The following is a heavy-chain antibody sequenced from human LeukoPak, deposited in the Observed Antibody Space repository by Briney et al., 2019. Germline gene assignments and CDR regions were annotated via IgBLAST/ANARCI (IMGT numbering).Heavy chain of an antibody. CDR3: ARDRPGYCSSTSCYTDYYYYMDV. Sequence: ASETLSLTCTVSGGSISSGGYYWSWIRQHPGKGLEWIGYIYYSGSTYYNPSLKSRVTISVDTSKNQSSLKLSSVTAADTAVYYCARDRPGYCSSTSCYTDYYYYMDVWGKGTTVTVSS. V-gene: IGHV4-31*03. CDR2: IYYSGST. J-gene: IGHJ6*03. D-gene: IGHD2-2*02. CDR1: GGSISSGGYY.